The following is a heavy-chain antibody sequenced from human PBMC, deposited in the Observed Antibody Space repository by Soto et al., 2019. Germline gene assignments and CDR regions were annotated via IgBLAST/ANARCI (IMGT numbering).Heavy chain of an antibody. D-gene: IGHD3-3*01. CDR2: IKQDGSEK. CDR3: ARGDEYYDFWSGYSKAGLDV. Sequence: GGSLRLSCAASGFTFSSYWMSWVRQAPGKGLEWVANIKQDGSEKYYVDSVKGRFTISRDNARNSLYLQMNSLRAEDTAVYYCARGDEYYDFWSGYSKAGLDVWGQGTTVTVSS. V-gene: IGHV3-7*01. J-gene: IGHJ6*02. CDR1: GFTFSSYW.